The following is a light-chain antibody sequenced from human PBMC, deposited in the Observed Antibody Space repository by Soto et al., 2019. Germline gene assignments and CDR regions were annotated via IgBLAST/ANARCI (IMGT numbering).Light chain of an antibody. CDR1: QDISNY. J-gene: IGKJ3*01. CDR2: DAS. CDR3: QQYDKLPPFP. V-gene: IGKV1-33*01. Sequence: DIQMTQSPSSLSASVGDRVTITCQASQDISNYLNWYQQKPGKAPKLLIYDASNLETGVPSRFSGSGSETDFTFTISSLQPEDIATYYCQQYDKLPPFPFGLGTKVDIK.